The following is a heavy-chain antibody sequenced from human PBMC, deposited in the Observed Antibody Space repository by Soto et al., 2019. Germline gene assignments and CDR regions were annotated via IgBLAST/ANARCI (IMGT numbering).Heavy chain of an antibody. D-gene: IGHD2-2*01. J-gene: IGHJ3*02. CDR2: ISYDGRNK. CDR1: GFTFSSYG. Sequence: QVQLVESGGGVVQPGRSLRLSCAASGFTFSSYGMHWVRQAPGKGLEWVAVISYDGRNKDYADSVKGRFTISRDNSKNPLYLQMNSLRAEDTAVYYCAKDLGHGVPGAFDIWGQGTNVTVSS. CDR3: AKDLGHGVPGAFDI. V-gene: IGHV3-30*18.